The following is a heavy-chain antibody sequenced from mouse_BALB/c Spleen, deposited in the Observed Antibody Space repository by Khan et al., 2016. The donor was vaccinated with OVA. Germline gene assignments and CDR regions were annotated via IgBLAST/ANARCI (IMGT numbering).Heavy chain of an antibody. J-gene: IGHJ4*01. CDR2: IWGGGGT. D-gene: IGHD2-14*01. V-gene: IGHV2-6-4*01. CDR1: GFSLSRYN. CDR3: ARAYYRYDGYYAMDY. Sequence: QVQLKESGPGLVAPSQSLSITCTVSGFSLSRYNIHWVRQPPRKGLEWLGMIWGGGGTDYNSTLKIRLSLSKDNSQSQVFLKMNSLQTDDTAMYYCARAYYRYDGYYAMDYWGQGTSVTVSS.